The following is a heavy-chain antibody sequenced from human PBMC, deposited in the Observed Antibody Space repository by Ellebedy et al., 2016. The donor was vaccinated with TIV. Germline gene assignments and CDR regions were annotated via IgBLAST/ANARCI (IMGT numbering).Heavy chain of an antibody. CDR1: GFTFSSYW. Sequence: GGSLRLSXAASGFTFSSYWMHWVRQAPGKGLVWVSRINSDGSSTSYADSVKGRFTISRDNSKNTLYLQMNSLRAEDTAVYYCAKVGLLEWLLHYFDYWGQGTLVTVSS. D-gene: IGHD3-3*01. CDR3: AKVGLLEWLLHYFDY. V-gene: IGHV3-74*01. CDR2: INSDGSST. J-gene: IGHJ4*02.